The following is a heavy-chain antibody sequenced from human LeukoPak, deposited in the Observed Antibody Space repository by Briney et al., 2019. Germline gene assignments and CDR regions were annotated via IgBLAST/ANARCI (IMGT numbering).Heavy chain of an antibody. V-gene: IGHV4-4*07. CDR1: GGSIKSYY. CDR2: IYSTGIT. CDR3: ARDRDWNYWFDP. D-gene: IGHD1-7*01. Sequence: SETLSLTCTVSGGSIKSYYWNWIRQPAGKGLEWIGRIYSTGITNYNPSLKSRVTMSVDSSKDQFSLKLRSVTAADTAVYHCARDRDWNYWFDPWGRGIPVLVSS. J-gene: IGHJ5*02.